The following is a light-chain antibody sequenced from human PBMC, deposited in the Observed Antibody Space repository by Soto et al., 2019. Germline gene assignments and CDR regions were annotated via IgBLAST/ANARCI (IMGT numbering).Light chain of an antibody. V-gene: IGLV1-44*01. J-gene: IGLJ2*01. CDR1: SSNIGSNT. Sequence: QSVLTQPPSASGTPGQRVTISCSGSSSNIGSNTVNWYQRLPGTAPKLLIYSNYQRPSGVPDRFSGSKSDTSASLAISGLQSEDEADYYCATWDDSLNGVVFGGGTKVTVL. CDR2: SNY. CDR3: ATWDDSLNGVV.